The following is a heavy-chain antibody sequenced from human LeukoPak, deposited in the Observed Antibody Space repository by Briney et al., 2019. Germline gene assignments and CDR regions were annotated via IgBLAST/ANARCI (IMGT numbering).Heavy chain of an antibody. J-gene: IGHJ4*02. CDR1: GYTFTGYY. D-gene: IGHD2-21*02. V-gene: IGHV1-2*02. CDR2: INPNSGGT. Sequence: GVSVKVSCKASGYTFTGYYMHWVRQAPGQGLEWMGWINPNSGGTNYAQKFQGRVTMTRDTSISTAYMELSRLRSDDTAVYYCASGERVVTAIPGYYFDYWGQETPVTVSS. CDR3: ASGERVVTAIPGYYFDY.